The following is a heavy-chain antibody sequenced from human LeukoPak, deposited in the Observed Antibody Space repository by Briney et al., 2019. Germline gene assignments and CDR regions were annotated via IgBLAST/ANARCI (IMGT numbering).Heavy chain of an antibody. CDR2: IKQDGSEK. Sequence: GSLRLSCAASGFTFISYWMSWVRQAPGRGLEWVANIKQDGSEKYYVDSVKGRFTISRDNAKNSVYLQMNSLRAEDTAVYYCARDPPIYCGGDCYHPWGQGTLVTVSS. D-gene: IGHD2-21*02. V-gene: IGHV3-7*01. CDR3: ARDPPIYCGGDCYHP. CDR1: GFTFISYW. J-gene: IGHJ5*02.